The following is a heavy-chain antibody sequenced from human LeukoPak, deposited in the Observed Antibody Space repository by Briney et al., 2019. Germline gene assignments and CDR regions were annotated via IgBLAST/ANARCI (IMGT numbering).Heavy chain of an antibody. D-gene: IGHD3-22*01. CDR2: ISWNSGSI. Sequence: GRSLRLSCAASGFTFDDYAMHWVRQAPGKGLEWVSGISWNSGSIGYADSVKGRFTISRDNAKNSLYLQMNSLRAEDTALYYCAKDYHDSSGYYFDYWGQGTLVTVSS. CDR3: AKDYHDSSGYYFDY. J-gene: IGHJ4*02. V-gene: IGHV3-9*01. CDR1: GFTFDDYA.